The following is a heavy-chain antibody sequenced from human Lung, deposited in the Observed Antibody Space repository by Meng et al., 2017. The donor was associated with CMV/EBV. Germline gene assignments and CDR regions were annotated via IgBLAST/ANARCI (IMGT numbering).Heavy chain of an antibody. CDR2: VYSGGSST. CDR3: AKSLFGGVVGPLFDY. Sequence: SCAASGFTFSSYGMSWVRQAPGKGLEWVSVVYSGGSSTYSADSVKGRFTISRDNSKNTLYLQMNSLRAEDTAVYYCAKSLFGGVVGPLFDYRGQGTLVTVSS. D-gene: IGHD2-2*01. V-gene: IGHV3-23*03. CDR1: GFTFSSYG. J-gene: IGHJ4*02.